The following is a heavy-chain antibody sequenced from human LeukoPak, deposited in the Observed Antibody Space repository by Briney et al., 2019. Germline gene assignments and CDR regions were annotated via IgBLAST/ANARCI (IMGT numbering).Heavy chain of an antibody. CDR2: IRSKAYGGTT. CDR3: TRRPMGYCSSTSCSYGMDV. Sequence: GGSLRLSCAASGITFGNNWMHWVRQGPGKGLEWVGFIRSKAYGGTTEYAASVKGRFTISRDDSKSIAYLQMNSLKTEDTAVYYCTRRPMGYCSSTSCSYGMDVWGQGTTVTVSS. J-gene: IGHJ6*02. D-gene: IGHD2-2*01. V-gene: IGHV3-49*04. CDR1: GITFGNNW.